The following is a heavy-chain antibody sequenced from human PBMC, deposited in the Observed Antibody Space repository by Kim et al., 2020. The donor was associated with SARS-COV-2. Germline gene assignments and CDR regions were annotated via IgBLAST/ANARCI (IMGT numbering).Heavy chain of an antibody. CDR3: ARVDIAVAGYDY. D-gene: IGHD6-19*01. Sequence: SYEQKFQGRVTMTRDTSTSTVYMGLSSLRSEDTAVYYCARVDIAVAGYDYWGQGTLVTVSS. V-gene: IGHV1-46*01. J-gene: IGHJ4*02.